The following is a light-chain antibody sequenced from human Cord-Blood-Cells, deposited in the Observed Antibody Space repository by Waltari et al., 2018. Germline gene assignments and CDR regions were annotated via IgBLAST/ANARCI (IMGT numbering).Light chain of an antibody. Sequence: QSALTQPPSASGSPGQSVTLPCTGTSSDGGGYNYVPWYQQHPGKAPKLMIYEVSKRPSGVPDRFSGSKSGNTASLTVSGLQAEDEADYYCSSYAGSNNYVFGTGTKVTVL. V-gene: IGLV2-8*01. J-gene: IGLJ1*01. CDR3: SSYAGSNNYV. CDR1: SSDGGGYNY. CDR2: EVS.